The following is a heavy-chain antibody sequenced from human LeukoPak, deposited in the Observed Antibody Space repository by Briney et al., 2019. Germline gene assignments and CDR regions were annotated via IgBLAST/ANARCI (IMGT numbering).Heavy chain of an antibody. CDR2: IIPIFGTA. V-gene: IGHV1-69*13. Sequence: ASVKVSCKASGGTFSSYAISWVRQAPGQGLEWMGGIIPIFGTANYAQKFHGRVTITADESTSTVYLELRRLRFEDTAVYGCERGKRRDSSSWYYFDYWGQGTLVTVSS. CDR1: GGTFSSYA. CDR3: ERGKRRDSSSWYYFDY. D-gene: IGHD6-13*01. J-gene: IGHJ4*02.